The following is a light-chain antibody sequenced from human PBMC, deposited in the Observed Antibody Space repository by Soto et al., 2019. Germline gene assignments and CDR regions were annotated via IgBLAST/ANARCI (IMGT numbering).Light chain of an antibody. J-gene: IGKJ1*01. CDR1: QSVRSSS. V-gene: IGKV3-20*01. Sequence: ETVLTQSPGTLSLSPGERATLSCRASQSVRSSSLAWYQQKPGQAPRLLIYGASSRATGIPDRFSGSGSGTEFTLTISRLEPDDFALYYCQQYGNSPRTFGRWTKVEIK. CDR2: GAS. CDR3: QQYGNSPRT.